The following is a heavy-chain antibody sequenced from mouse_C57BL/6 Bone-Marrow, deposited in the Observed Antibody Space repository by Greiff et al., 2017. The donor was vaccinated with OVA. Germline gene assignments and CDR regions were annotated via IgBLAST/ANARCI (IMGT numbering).Heavy chain of an antibody. CDR3: ADYGSSLWFAY. D-gene: IGHD1-1*01. CDR1: GYTFTDYY. CDR2: INPNNGGT. J-gene: IGHJ3*01. Sequence: EVQLQQSGPELVKPGASVKISCKASGYTFTDYYMNWVKQSHGKSLEWIGDINPNNGGTSYNQKFKGKATLTVDKSSSTAYMELRSLTSEDSAVYYCADYGSSLWFAYWGQGTLVTVSA. V-gene: IGHV1-26*01.